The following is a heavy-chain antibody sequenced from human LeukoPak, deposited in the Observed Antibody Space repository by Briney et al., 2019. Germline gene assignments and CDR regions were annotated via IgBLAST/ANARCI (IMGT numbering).Heavy chain of an antibody. CDR2: IIPIFGTA. V-gene: IGHV1-69*06. J-gene: IGHJ3*02. CDR3: AREGAYLKRELRGRGAFDI. Sequence: SVKVSCKASGYTFTSYGISWVRQAPGQGLEWMGGIIPIFGTANYAQKFQGRVTITADKSTSTAYMELSSLRSEDTAVYYCAREGAYLKRELRGRGAFDIWGQGTMVTVSS. D-gene: IGHD1-26*01. CDR1: GYTFTSYG.